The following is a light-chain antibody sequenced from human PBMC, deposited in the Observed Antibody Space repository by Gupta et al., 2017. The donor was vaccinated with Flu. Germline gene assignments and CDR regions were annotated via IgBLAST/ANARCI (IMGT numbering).Light chain of an antibody. CDR3: QQYNNYSWT. CDR2: KAS. CDR1: QSVSTW. V-gene: IGKV1-5*03. J-gene: IGKJ1*01. Sequence: DIQMTQSPSTLSASIGDTVMISCRASQSVSTWLAWYQQKPGKAPKLLVYKASDLQSGVPPRFSGSGSGTEFTLTITSLQPDDFATYYCQQYNNYSWTFGQGTKVEIK.